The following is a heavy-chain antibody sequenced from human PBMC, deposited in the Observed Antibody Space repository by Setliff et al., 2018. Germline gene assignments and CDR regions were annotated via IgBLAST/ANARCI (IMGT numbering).Heavy chain of an antibody. CDR2: IYRTGTT. Sequence: ASETLSLTCGVSGYSISSGYYWGWIRQPPGKGLEWIGSIYRTGTTHYNPSLKSRVTMSVDTSKNQFSLKLSSVTAADTALYYCASSRGQLRYSYGPNWFDPWGQGTLVTVSS. D-gene: IGHD5-18*01. CDR3: ASSRGQLRYSYGPNWFDP. V-gene: IGHV4-38-2*01. J-gene: IGHJ5*02. CDR1: GYSISSGYY.